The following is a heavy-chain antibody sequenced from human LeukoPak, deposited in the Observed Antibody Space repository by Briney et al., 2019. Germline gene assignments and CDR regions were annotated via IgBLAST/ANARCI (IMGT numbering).Heavy chain of an antibody. D-gene: IGHD4-17*01. Sequence: ASVKVSCEASGYTFTSYDINWVRQATGQGLEWMGWMNPNSGNTGYAQKFQGRVTMTRNTSISTAYMELSSLRSEDTAVYYCARDRRTVTLQNRYYYYGMDVWGQGTTVTVSS. CDR1: GYTFTSYD. V-gene: IGHV1-8*01. J-gene: IGHJ6*02. CDR3: ARDRRTVTLQNRYYYYGMDV. CDR2: MNPNSGNT.